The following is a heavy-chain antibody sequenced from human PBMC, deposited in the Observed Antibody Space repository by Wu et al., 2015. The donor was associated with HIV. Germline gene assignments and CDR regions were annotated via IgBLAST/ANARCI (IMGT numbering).Heavy chain of an antibody. D-gene: IGHD2-21*01. J-gene: IGHJ4*02. Sequence: VRQAPGQGLEWIGGIIPITGTANYVQNLQGRVTVTTDDSTGTAYMDLASLTSEDTGIYYCAATYMTSSGTILFDSWGQGTLVTVSS. V-gene: IGHV1-69*05. CDR2: IIPITGTA. CDR3: AATYMTSSGTILFDS.